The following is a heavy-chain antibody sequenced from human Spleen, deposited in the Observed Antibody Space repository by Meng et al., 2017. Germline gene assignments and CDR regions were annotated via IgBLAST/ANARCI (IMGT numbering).Heavy chain of an antibody. J-gene: IGHJ4*02. Sequence: GESLKISCAASGFTFSPYSMHWVRQAPGKGLEWVAVIHWDGNSKWYGDSMMGRFTISRDNSKNMLYLQMNSLRVEDTAVYYCARYSSGSGYFDYWGQGTLVTVSS. CDR3: ARYSSGSGYFDY. V-gene: IGHV3-30*04. CDR2: IHWDGNSK. CDR1: GFTFSPYS. D-gene: IGHD6-19*01.